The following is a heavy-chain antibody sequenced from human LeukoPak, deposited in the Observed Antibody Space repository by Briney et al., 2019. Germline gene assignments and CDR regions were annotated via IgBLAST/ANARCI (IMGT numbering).Heavy chain of an antibody. D-gene: IGHD3-22*01. Sequence: ASVKVSCKASGYTFTSYGISRVRQAPGQGLECMGWISAYNGNTNYAQKLQGRVTMTTDTSTSTAYMELRSLRSDDTAVYYCARSPNYYDSSGYHYPLNWGQGTLVTVSS. CDR3: ARSPNYYDSSGYHYPLN. J-gene: IGHJ4*02. V-gene: IGHV1-18*01. CDR2: ISAYNGNT. CDR1: GYTFTSYG.